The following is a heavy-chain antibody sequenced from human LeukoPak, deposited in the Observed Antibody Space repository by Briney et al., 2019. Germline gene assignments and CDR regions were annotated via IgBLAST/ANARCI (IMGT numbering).Heavy chain of an antibody. J-gene: IGHJ3*02. CDR3: AREYCSGGSCYNDAFDI. D-gene: IGHD2-15*01. CDR1: GFTLRSYS. CDR2: ISSSSIYI. V-gene: IGHV3-21*01. Sequence: GGSLRLSCAASGFTLRSYSMNWVRQAPGKGLEWVSSISSSSIYIYFADSVKGRFTISRDNAKNSLYLQMNSLRAEDTAVYYCAREYCSGGSCYNDAFDIWGQGTMVTVSS.